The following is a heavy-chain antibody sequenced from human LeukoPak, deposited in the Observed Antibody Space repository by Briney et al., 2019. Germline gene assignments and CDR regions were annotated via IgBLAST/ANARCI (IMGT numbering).Heavy chain of an antibody. J-gene: IGHJ4*02. CDR2: IIPIFGTA. CDR1: GGTFSSYA. Sequence: GASVKVSCKASGGTFSSYAISWVRQAPGQGLEWMGGIIPIFGTANYAQKFQGRVTITTDESTSTAYMELSSLRSEDTAVYYCARSYDFWSGYHSVDYWGQGTLVTVSS. CDR3: ARSYDFWSGYHSVDY. V-gene: IGHV1-69*05. D-gene: IGHD3-3*01.